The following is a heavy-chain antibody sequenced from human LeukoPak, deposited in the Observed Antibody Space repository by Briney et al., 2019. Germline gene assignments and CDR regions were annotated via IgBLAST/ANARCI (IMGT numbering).Heavy chain of an antibody. Sequence: PGGSLRLSCAASGFTFSSYAMHWVRQAPGKGLEWVAFIRYDGSNKYYADSVKGRFTISRDNSKNTLYLQMNSLRAEDTAVYYCAKDGYGSGSYGYFDYWGQGTLVTVSS. CDR2: IRYDGSNK. J-gene: IGHJ4*02. D-gene: IGHD3-10*01. CDR1: GFTFSSYA. CDR3: AKDGYGSGSYGYFDY. V-gene: IGHV3-30*02.